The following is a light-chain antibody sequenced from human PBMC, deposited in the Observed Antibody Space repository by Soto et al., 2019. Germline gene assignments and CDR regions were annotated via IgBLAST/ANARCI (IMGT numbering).Light chain of an antibody. CDR1: QSVSSN. V-gene: IGKV3-15*01. CDR3: QQFNNWPRT. CDR2: GAA. J-gene: IGKJ1*01. Sequence: EIVMTQSPATLSVSPGERATLSCRASQSVSSNLAWYQQKPGQAPRLLIYGAATRATGVPARFSGSGSGTDFILTISSLQSEDFADYYCQQFNNWPRTFGQGTKVEIK.